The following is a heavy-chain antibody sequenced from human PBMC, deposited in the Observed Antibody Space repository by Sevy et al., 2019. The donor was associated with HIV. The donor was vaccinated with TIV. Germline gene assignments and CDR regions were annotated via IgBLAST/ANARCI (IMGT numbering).Heavy chain of an antibody. J-gene: IGHJ3*02. V-gene: IGHV3-30-3*01. CDR3: ARETRSGNDAFDI. Sequence: GGSLRLSCAASGFTFSSYAMHWVRQAPGKGLEWVAVISYDGSSKYYADSVKGRFTISRDNSKNTLYLQMNSLRAEDTAVYYCARETRSGNDAFDIWGQGTMVTVSS. D-gene: IGHD1-26*01. CDR1: GFTFSSYA. CDR2: ISYDGSSK.